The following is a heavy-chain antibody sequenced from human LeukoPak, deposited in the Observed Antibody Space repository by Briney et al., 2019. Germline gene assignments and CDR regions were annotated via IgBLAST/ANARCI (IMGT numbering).Heavy chain of an antibody. V-gene: IGHV4-39*07. D-gene: IGHD6-13*01. J-gene: IGHJ4*02. CDR1: GGSISSSSYY. CDR2: IYYSGST. CDR3: ARNIPTGRYSSSWYNY. Sequence: PSETLSLTCTVSGGSISSSSYYWGWIRQPPGKGLEWIGSIYYSGSTYYNPSLKSRVTISVDTSKNQFSLKLSSVTAADTAVYYCARNIPTGRYSSSWYNYWGQGTLVTVSS.